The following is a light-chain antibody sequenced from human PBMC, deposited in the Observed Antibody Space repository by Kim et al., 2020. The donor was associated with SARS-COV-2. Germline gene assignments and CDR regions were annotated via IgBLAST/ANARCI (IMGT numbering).Light chain of an antibody. V-gene: IGLV1-44*01. J-gene: IGLJ1*01. CDR2: TNN. Sequence: GQRVTISCSGSSSNIGTNSVNWYQQLPGTAPKLLIYTNNERPSGVPDRFSGSKSGTSASLAISGLQSEDEGDYYCGAWDGTLKGYVFGTGTKVTVL. CDR3: GAWDGTLKGYV. CDR1: SSNIGTNS.